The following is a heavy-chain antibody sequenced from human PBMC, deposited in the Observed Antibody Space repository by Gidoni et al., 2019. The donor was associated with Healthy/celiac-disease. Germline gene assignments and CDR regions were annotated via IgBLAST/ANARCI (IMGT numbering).Heavy chain of an antibody. D-gene: IGHD3-16*01. CDR3: VISHFDY. CDR2: IRGSGGST. Sequence: EVQLLESGGGLVQPGGSLRLSCAASGFTFSSYAMSWVRQAPGKGLEWVSAIRGSGGSTYDADSVKGRFTISRDNSKNTLYLQMNSLKGPYMITFGGVISHFDYWGQGTLVTVSS. CDR1: GFTFSSYA. V-gene: IGHV3-23*01. J-gene: IGHJ4*02.